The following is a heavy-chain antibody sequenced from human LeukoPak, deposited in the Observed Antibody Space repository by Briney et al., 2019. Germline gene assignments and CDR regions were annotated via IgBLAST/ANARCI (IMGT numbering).Heavy chain of an antibody. CDR1: GFTFSSYA. CDR2: ISGSGGST. J-gene: IGHJ4*02. CDR3: AKGGVVVPAAIVG. D-gene: IGHD2-2*01. Sequence: GSLRLSCAASGFTFSSYAMSWVRQAPGKGLEWVSAISGSGGSTYYADSVKGRFTISRDNSENTLYLQMNSLRAEDTAVYYCAKGGVVVPAAIVGWGQGTLVTVSS. V-gene: IGHV3-23*01.